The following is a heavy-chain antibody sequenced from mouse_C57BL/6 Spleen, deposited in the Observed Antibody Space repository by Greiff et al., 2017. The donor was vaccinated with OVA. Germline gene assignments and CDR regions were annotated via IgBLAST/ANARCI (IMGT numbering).Heavy chain of an antibody. D-gene: IGHD2-4*01. CDR3: ARYGPYDYDGDY. CDR1: GYAFSSYW. CDR2: LYPGDGDT. J-gene: IGHJ2*01. Sequence: VQLQESGAELVKPGASVKISCKASGYAFSSYWMNWVKQRPGKGLEWIGQLYPGDGDTNYNGKFKGKATLTADKSYSTAYMRLSSLTSEDSAVYFCARYGPYDYDGDYWGQGTTLTVSS. V-gene: IGHV1-80*01.